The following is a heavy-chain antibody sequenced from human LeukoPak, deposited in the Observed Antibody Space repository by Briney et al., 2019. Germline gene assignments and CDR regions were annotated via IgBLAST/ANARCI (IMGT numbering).Heavy chain of an antibody. CDR2: ISYDGSNK. Sequence: GGSLRLSCAASGFTFSSYGMHWVRQAPGKGLEWVAVISYDGSNKYYADSVKGRFTISRDNSKNTLYLQMNCLRAEDTAVYYCAKVGGAVYGTTQRGDYWGQGTLVTVSS. CDR3: AKVGGAVYGTTQRGDY. J-gene: IGHJ4*02. D-gene: IGHD2/OR15-2a*01. CDR1: GFTFSSYG. V-gene: IGHV3-30*18.